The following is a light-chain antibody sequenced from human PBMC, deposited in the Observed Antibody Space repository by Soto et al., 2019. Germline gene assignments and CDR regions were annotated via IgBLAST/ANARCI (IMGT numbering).Light chain of an antibody. CDR1: QSVSTN. CDR3: QQYNNWPQT. V-gene: IGKV3-15*01. CDR2: GAS. J-gene: IGKJ4*01. Sequence: EIVMTQSPATLSVSPGERATLSCRASQSVSTNLAWYQQKPGQAPRLLIYGASTRATGIPARFSGSGSGTEFTLTISSLQSEDVAVYHCQQYNNWPQTFGGGIKVEIK.